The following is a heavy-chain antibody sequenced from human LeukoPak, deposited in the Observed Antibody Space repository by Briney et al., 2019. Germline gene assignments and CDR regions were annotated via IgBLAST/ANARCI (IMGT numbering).Heavy chain of an antibody. Sequence: SETLSPTCTVSGGSVSSGSYYWSWIRQPPGKGLEWIGYIYYSGSTNYNPSLKSRVTISVDTSKNQFSLKLSSVTAADTAVYYCARGGGYSGYESGYWGQGTLVTVSS. CDR1: GGSVSSGSYY. CDR3: ARGGGYSGYESGY. D-gene: IGHD5-12*01. J-gene: IGHJ4*02. V-gene: IGHV4-61*01. CDR2: IYYSGST.